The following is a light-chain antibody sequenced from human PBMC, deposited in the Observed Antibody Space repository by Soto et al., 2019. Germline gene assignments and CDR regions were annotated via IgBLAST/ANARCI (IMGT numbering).Light chain of an antibody. V-gene: IGKV3D-15*03. Sequence: EIVMTQSPATLSVSPGERATLSCRASQSVSSNLAWYQQKPGQAPRLLIYQTSIRAAGIPARFSASGSGTDFTLTISDVQPEDFAVYYCQQYGSSPTFGQGTKVDIK. CDR1: QSVSSN. CDR2: QTS. J-gene: IGKJ1*01. CDR3: QQYGSSPT.